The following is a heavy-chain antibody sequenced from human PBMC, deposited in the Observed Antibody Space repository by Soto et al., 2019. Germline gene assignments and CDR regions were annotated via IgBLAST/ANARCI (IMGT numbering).Heavy chain of an antibody. CDR1: GCY. CDR2: INPNSGGT. J-gene: IGHJ4*02. Sequence: GCYRQWLHQENGQGLEWMGWINPNSGGTNYAQKFQGWVTMTRDTSISTAYMELSRLRSDDTAVYYCARGGVVRAARHFDFWGEGILVTVSS. V-gene: IGHV1-2*04. CDR3: ARGGVVRAARHFDF. D-gene: IGHD2-2*01.